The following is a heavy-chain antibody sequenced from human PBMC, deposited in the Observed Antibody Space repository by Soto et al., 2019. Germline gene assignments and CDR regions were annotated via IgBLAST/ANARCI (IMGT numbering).Heavy chain of an antibody. CDR3: AKDSEGQWLRLPYYYYYMDV. J-gene: IGHJ6*03. V-gene: IGHV3-30*18. CDR1: GFTFSSYG. Sequence: GGSLRLSCAASGFTFSSYGMHWVRQAPGKGLEWVAVISYDGSNKYYADSVKGRFTISRDNSKNTLYLQMNSLRAEDTAVYYCAKDSEGQWLRLPYYYYYMDVWGKGTTVTVSS. CDR2: ISYDGSNK. D-gene: IGHD5-12*01.